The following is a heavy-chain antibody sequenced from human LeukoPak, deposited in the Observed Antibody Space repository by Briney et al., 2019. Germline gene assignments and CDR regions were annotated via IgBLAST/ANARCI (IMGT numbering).Heavy chain of an antibody. CDR2: IYSGGRT. V-gene: IGHV3-53*01. CDR3: ARVLSRRGSLYSYYYYMDV. J-gene: IGHJ6*03. Sequence: PSGGSLRLSCAASGFTVSSNYMIWVRQAPGKGLEWVSVIYSGGRTYYVDSVKGRFTISRDISKNTLYLQMNSLRAEDTAVYYCARVLSRRGSLYSYYYYMDVWGKGTTVTISS. CDR1: GFTVSSNY. D-gene: IGHD3-10*01.